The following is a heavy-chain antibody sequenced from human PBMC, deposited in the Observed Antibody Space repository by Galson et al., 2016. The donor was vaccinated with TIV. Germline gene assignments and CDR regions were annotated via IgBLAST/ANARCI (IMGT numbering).Heavy chain of an antibody. CDR1: GYTFSNFA. CDR3: ARYSSTSSRRFDY. J-gene: IGHJ4*02. V-gene: IGHV1-18*01. Sequence: SVKVSCKASGYTFSNFAITWVRQAHGQGLEWMGYMSAYSGASNYAQEFQGRVTITTDTSTSTAYMEWRNLRFDDTAVYYCARYSSTSSRRFDYWGQGTLVTVSA. CDR2: MSAYSGAS. D-gene: IGHD6-6*01.